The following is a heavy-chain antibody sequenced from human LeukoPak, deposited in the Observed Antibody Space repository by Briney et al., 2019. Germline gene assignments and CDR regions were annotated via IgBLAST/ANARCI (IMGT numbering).Heavy chain of an antibody. CDR3: ARVTDSSSWVIAY. D-gene: IGHD6-13*01. J-gene: IGHJ4*02. Sequence: GGSLRLSCAASGFTLSRYWMHWVRQAPGKGLVWVSRINGDGSSTNYADSVRGRFTISRDNAKNTLYLQMNSLRAEDTAVYYCARVTDSSSWVIAYWGQGTLVTVSS. CDR1: GFTLSRYW. CDR2: INGDGSST. V-gene: IGHV3-74*01.